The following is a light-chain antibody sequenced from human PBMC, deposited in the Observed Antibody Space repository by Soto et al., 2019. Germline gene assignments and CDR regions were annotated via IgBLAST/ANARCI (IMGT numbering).Light chain of an antibody. V-gene: IGLV2-18*02. CDR1: SSDVGSYYR. J-gene: IGLJ1*01. Sequence: QSVLTQPPSVSGSPGQSVTISCTGTSSDVGSYYRVSWYQQSPGTAPKLMIYEVSNRPSGVPDRFSGSKSGNTASLTISGLQAEDEAEYYCSSYTSSSTYVFGTGTKLTVL. CDR2: EVS. CDR3: SSYTSSSTYV.